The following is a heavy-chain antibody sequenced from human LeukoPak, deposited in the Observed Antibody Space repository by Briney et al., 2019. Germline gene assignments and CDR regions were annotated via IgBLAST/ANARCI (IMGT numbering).Heavy chain of an antibody. CDR3: ARDRGYSGYESFDY. J-gene: IGHJ4*02. D-gene: IGHD5-12*01. CDR1: GFTFSSYS. Sequence: GGSLRLSCAASGFTFSSYSMNWVRQAPGKGLEWVSSITSSSSYIYYADSVKGRFTISRDNAKNSLYLQMNSLRAEDTAVYYCARDRGYSGYESFDYWGQGTLVTVSS. CDR2: ITSSSSYI. V-gene: IGHV3-21*01.